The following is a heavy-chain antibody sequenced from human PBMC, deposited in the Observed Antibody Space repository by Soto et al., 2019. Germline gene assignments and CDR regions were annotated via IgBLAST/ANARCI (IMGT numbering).Heavy chain of an antibody. D-gene: IGHD6-6*01. J-gene: IGHJ6*02. V-gene: IGHV4-34*01. CDR2: INHSGST. CDR1: GGSFSGYY. Sequence: KPSETLSLTCAVYGGSFSGYYWSWIRQPPGKGLEWIGEINHSGSTNYNPSLKSRVTISVDTSKNQFSLKLSSVTAADTAVYYCARPGIAARRDYYYYGMDVWGQGTTVTVSS. CDR3: ARPGIAARRDYYYYGMDV.